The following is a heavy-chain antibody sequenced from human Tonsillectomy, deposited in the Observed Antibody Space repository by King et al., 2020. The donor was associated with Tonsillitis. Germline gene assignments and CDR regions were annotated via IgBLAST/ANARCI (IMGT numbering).Heavy chain of an antibody. CDR1: GYTFTTYD. CDR2: MNPNSGDI. V-gene: IGHV1-8*01. CDR3: ARAFCGGDCWLTY. J-gene: IGHJ4*02. D-gene: IGHD2-21*01. Sequence: VQLVQSGAEVKKPGASVTVSCKAFGYTFTTYDIYWVRQATGQGLEWRGWMNPNSGDIGYAQKCQGRVTMTRNTSISTAYMALSSLRSEDTAVYYCARAFCGGDCWLTYWGQGTLVTVSS.